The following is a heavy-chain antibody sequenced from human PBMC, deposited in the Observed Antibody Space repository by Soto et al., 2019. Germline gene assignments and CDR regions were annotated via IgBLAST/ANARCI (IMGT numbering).Heavy chain of an antibody. Sequence: QVQLQQWGAGLLKPSETLSLTCAVYGGSFSGYYWSWIRQPPGKGLEWIGEINHSGSSNYNPSLKSRVTMSVDTSQNQFSLKLRSVTAADTAGYYGARRRKGYSSSWCVVVDWGQGTLVTVSS. CDR2: INHSGSS. CDR3: ARRRKGYSSSWCVVVD. J-gene: IGHJ4*02. CDR1: GGSFSGYY. V-gene: IGHV4-34*01. D-gene: IGHD6-13*01.